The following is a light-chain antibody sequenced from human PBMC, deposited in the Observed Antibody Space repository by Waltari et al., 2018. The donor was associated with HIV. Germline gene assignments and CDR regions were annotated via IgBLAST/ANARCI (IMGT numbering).Light chain of an antibody. Sequence: DIVMTQSPDSLAVSLGERATINCKYRQSVLYSSNNKNYLAWYQHKPGQPPKLLIYWASTREFGVPDRFSGSGSGTDFTLTISSLQAEDVAVYYCQQYYNTPYTFGQGTKLEIK. CDR2: WAS. CDR3: QQYYNTPYT. V-gene: IGKV4-1*01. J-gene: IGKJ2*01. CDR1: QSVLYSSNNKNY.